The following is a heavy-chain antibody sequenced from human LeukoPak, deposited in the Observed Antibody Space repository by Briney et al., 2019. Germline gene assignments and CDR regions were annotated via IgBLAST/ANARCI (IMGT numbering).Heavy chain of an antibody. J-gene: IGHJ3*02. CDR2: IYYSGST. CDR1: GGSISSYY. Sequence: SETLSLTCTVSGGSISSYYWSWIRQPPGKGLEWIGYIYYSGSTNYNPSLESRVTISVDTSKNQFSLKLSSVTAADTAVYYCAREYDYYDSSGPPRTHAFDIWGQGTMVTVSS. D-gene: IGHD3-22*01. V-gene: IGHV4-59*01. CDR3: AREYDYYDSSGPPRTHAFDI.